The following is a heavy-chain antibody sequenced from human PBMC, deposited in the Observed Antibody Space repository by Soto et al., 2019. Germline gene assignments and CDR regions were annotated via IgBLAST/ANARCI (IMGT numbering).Heavy chain of an antibody. Sequence: GGSLRLSCAASVFTFSNYAMSWVRQAPGKGLGWVSTISGSGGTTCYADSVKGRFTVSRDNARNTLYLQMNSLRVEDTAVYYCAEIGGYDSVGGAYWGQGALVTVSS. CDR1: VFTFSNYA. D-gene: IGHD3-16*01. CDR3: AEIGGYDSVGGAY. J-gene: IGHJ4*02. CDR2: ISGSGGTT. V-gene: IGHV3-23*01.